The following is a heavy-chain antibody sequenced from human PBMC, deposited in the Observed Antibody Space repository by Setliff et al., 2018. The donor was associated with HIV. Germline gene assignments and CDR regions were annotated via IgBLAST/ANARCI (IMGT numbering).Heavy chain of an antibody. J-gene: IGHJ3*02. D-gene: IGHD3-22*01. CDR1: GFTFSSYD. V-gene: IGHV3-13*01. CDR3: ARARDSSGYYPGAFDI. Sequence: PGGSLRLSCAASGFTFSSYDMHWVRQATGKGLEWVSAIGTAGDTYYPGSVKGRFTISRENAKNSWYLQMNSLRAGDTAVYYCARARDSSGYYPGAFDIWGQGTMVTVSS. CDR2: IGTAGDT.